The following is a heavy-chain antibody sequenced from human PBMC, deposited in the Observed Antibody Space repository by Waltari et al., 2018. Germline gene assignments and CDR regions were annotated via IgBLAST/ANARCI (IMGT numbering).Heavy chain of an antibody. Sequence: EVQLVESGGGLVQPGGSLRLSCAASGFTVSSNYMSWVSQAPGKGLEWVSVIYSGGSTYYADSVKGRFTIPRDNSKNTLYLQMNSLRAEDTAVYYCASPITMVRGVIWDYWGQGTLVTVSS. D-gene: IGHD3-10*01. CDR1: GFTVSSNY. CDR3: ASPITMVRGVIWDY. V-gene: IGHV3-66*02. CDR2: IYSGGST. J-gene: IGHJ4*02.